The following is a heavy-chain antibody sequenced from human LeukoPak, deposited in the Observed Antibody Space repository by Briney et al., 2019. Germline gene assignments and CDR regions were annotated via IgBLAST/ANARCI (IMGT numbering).Heavy chain of an antibody. J-gene: IGHJ6*02. Sequence: PGGSLRLSCAASGFTFSSYAMHWVRQAPGKGLEWVAVISYDGSNKYYADSVKGRFTISRDNSKNTLYLQMNSLRAEDTAVYYCARDHGGIYYYYYGMDVWGQGTTVTVSS. V-gene: IGHV3-30-3*01. CDR1: GFTFSSYA. CDR2: ISYDGSNK. D-gene: IGHD2-15*01. CDR3: ARDHGGIYYYYYGMDV.